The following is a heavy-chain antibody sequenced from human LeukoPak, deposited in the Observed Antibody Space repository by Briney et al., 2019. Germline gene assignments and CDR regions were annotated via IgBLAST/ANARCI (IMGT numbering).Heavy chain of an antibody. Sequence: SSETLSLTCTVSGGSISNHYWSWIRQPPGKGLEWIGYIHYSGSTDYNPSLKSRVTISVDTSKNELSLKLSSVTAADTAVYYCASDPSTWHFDLWGRGTLVTVSS. J-gene: IGHJ2*01. CDR1: GGSISNHY. CDR2: IHYSGST. CDR3: ASDPSTWHFDL. V-gene: IGHV4-59*11.